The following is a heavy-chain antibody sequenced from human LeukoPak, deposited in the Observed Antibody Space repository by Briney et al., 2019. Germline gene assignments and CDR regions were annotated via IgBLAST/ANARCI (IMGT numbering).Heavy chain of an antibody. Sequence: PGGSLRLSCAASGFTFSSYRMSWVRQAPGKGLEWVANIKQDGSEKYYVDSVKGRFTISRDNAKNSLYLQMNSLRAEDTAVYYCTRGQTTVTNWGQRTLVTVSS. D-gene: IGHD4-17*01. V-gene: IGHV3-7*03. CDR1: GFTFSSYR. CDR3: TRGQTTVTN. J-gene: IGHJ4*02. CDR2: IKQDGSEK.